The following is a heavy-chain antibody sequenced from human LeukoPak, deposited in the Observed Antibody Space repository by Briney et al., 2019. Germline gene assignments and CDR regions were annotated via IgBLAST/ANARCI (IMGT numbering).Heavy chain of an antibody. J-gene: IGHJ4*02. D-gene: IGHD3-10*01. Sequence: SETLSLTCTVSGGSISSYYWSWIRQPPGKGLEWIGYIYYSGSTNYNPSLKSRVTISVDTPKNQFSLKLSSVTAADTAVYYCAISSMYYYGSVDYWGQGTLVTVSS. CDR2: IYYSGST. CDR3: AISSMYYYGSVDY. CDR1: GGSISSYY. V-gene: IGHV4-59*01.